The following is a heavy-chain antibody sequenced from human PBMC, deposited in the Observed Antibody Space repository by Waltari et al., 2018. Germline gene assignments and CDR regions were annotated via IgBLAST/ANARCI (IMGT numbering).Heavy chain of an antibody. D-gene: IGHD2-15*01. CDR1: GDSMSSNDW. Sequence: QLQLQESGPGLVKPSGTLSLTCTVSGDSMSSNDWWSWVRQPPGKGLEWIGQSHRSGRINYNPSLESRVTISIDTANNQFSLKGTSTTAADTAVYYCARDRGRGLYLDSWGRGTLVTVSP. CDR2: SHRSGRI. CDR3: ARDRGRGLYLDS. J-gene: IGHJ4*02. V-gene: IGHV4-4*02.